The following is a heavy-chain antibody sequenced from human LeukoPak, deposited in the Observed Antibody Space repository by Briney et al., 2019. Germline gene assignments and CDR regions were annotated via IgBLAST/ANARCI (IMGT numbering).Heavy chain of an antibody. CDR1: GVSISGGGHS. CDR2: IYHSENS. J-gene: IGHJ3*02. Sequence: SETLSLTCAVSGVSISGGGHSWSWIRQPPGKGLEWIGHIYHSENSYYNPSLKSRVTISLDKSRNQFSLKLSSVTAADTAVYYCARKSCSSTSCYVARNAFDIWGQGTMVTVSS. D-gene: IGHD2-2*01. V-gene: IGHV4-30-2*01. CDR3: ARKSCSSTSCYVARNAFDI.